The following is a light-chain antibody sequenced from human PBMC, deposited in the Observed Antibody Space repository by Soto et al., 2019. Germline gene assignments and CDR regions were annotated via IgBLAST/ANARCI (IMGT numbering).Light chain of an antibody. Sequence: EIVMTQSPATLSVSPGERATLSCRASQSVSSNLAWYQQKPGQSPRLLIYGASTRATGVPARFSGSGSGTEFTLTISSLQSGDFAVYYCQQYINLWTFGQGTKVEIK. V-gene: IGKV3-15*01. CDR2: GAS. CDR3: QQYINLWT. J-gene: IGKJ1*01. CDR1: QSVSSN.